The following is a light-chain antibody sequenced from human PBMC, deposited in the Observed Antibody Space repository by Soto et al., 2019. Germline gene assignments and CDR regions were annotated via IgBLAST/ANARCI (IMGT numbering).Light chain of an antibody. J-gene: IGKJ1*01. V-gene: IGKV3-20*01. CDR3: YSSCSSAYP. CDR1: QSIRCKS. Sequence: ETVLTQSPGTLSLSPGERATLSCRASQSIRCKSLAWYRPTPYQDPRLLLFAAANMATSIAARFSGSGSGTDFDSIITILEDDPVELNCSYSSCSSAYPFGHGTTVEIK. CDR2: AAA.